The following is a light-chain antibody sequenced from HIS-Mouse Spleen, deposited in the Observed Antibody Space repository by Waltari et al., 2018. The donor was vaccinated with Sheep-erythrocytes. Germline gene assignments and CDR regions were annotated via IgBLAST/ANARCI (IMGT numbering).Light chain of an antibody. CDR3: MQALQTPIFT. Sequence: DIVMTQSPLSLPGTPGEPASISCSSSQSLLHSNGDTYLDWYLQKPGQSPQLLIYLGSNRASGVPDRFSGSGSGTDFTLKISRVEAEDVGVYYCMQALQTPIFTFGPGTKVDIK. J-gene: IGKJ3*01. V-gene: IGKV2-28*01. CDR1: QSLLHSNGDTY. CDR2: LGS.